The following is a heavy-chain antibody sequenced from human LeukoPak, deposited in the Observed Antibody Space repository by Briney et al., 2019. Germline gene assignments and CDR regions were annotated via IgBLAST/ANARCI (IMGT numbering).Heavy chain of an antibody. J-gene: IGHJ4*02. CDR2: ISYDGSNK. CDR1: GFTFSSYS. D-gene: IGHD3-10*01. Sequence: GQSLTLSCAASGFTFSSYSMHWVRQAPGKGLEWVAVISYDGSNKYYADSVKGRFTISRDNSKNTLYLQMNSLRAEDTAVYYCARDSDRNSASYVAPPDYWGQGTLVTVSS. CDR3: ARDSDRNSASYVAPPDY. V-gene: IGHV3-30*04.